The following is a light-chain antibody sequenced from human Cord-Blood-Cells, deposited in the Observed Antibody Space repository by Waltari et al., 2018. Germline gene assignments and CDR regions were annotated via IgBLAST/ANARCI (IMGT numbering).Light chain of an antibody. CDR1: QGISSW. CDR3: QQANSFPFT. Sequence: DIQMTQSPSSVSASVGDRVTITCRASQGISSWLAWYQKKQGKAPKLLIYAASSLQRGVPSRFSGSGSWPDFTLTISCLQPEDFATYYCQQANSFPFTFGPGTKVDIK. J-gene: IGKJ3*01. V-gene: IGKV1-12*01. CDR2: AAS.